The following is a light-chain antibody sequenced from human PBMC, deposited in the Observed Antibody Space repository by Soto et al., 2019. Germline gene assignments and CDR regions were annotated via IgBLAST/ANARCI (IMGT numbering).Light chain of an antibody. CDR2: GSN. CDR3: QTYDSSLSGFV. CDR1: SSNIGADFD. Sequence: QSVLTQPPSVSGAPGQSVTISCTGSSSNIGADFDVHWYQQFPGKAPKLLIYGSNKRPSGVPDRFSGFKSGSTASLAITGVQADDEADYFCQTYDSSLSGFVFGTGTKVTVL. V-gene: IGLV1-40*01. J-gene: IGLJ1*01.